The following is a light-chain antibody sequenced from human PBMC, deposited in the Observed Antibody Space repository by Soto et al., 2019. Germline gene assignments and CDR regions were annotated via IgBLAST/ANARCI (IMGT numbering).Light chain of an antibody. J-gene: IGLJ2*01. CDR2: SDN. V-gene: IGLV1-44*01. CDR1: RSNIGTNT. Sequence: QAVVTQPPSASGTPGQRVTISCSGSRSNIGTNTVNWYQHLPGTAPQLLIYSDNQRPSGVPDRFSGSKSGTSASLAISGLQSEDEADYYCAAWDDSLNGLVVFGGGTKVTVL. CDR3: AAWDDSLNGLVV.